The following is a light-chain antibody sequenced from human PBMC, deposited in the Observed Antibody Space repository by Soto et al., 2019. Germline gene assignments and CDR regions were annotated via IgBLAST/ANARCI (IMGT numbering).Light chain of an antibody. J-gene: IGLJ3*02. CDR3: ALYMGSGIWV. V-gene: IGLV8-61*01. CDR1: SGSVSTTYH. CDR2: NTD. Sequence: QAVVTQEPSFSVAPGRTVTFTCGLSSGSVSTTYHPSWYQQTPGQAPRTLIYNTDIHSSGVPDRFSGSILGNTAALTITGAQADDESHYYCALYMGSGIWVFGGGTKVTVL.